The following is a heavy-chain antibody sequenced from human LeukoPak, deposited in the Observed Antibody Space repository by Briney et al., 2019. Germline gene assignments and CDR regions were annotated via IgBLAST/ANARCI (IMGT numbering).Heavy chain of an antibody. CDR2: MNPNSGNT. D-gene: IGHD3-3*01. V-gene: IGHV1-8*01. J-gene: IGHJ6*03. CDR1: GYTFTSYD. CDR3: ARGRGRVLRFLEWLSRRGGYYYMDV. Sequence: ASVKVSCKASGYTFTSYDINWVRQATGQGLEWMGWMNPNSGNTGYAQKFKGRVTITRNTSISTAYMELSSLRSEDTAVYYCARGRGRVLRFLEWLSRRGGYYYMDVWGKGTTVTVSS.